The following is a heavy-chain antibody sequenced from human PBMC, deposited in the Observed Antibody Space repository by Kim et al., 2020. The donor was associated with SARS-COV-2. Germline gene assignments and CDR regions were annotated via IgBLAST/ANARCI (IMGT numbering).Heavy chain of an antibody. Sequence: GGSLRLSCAASGFTFSNYWMSWVRQAPVKGLEWVANIKRDGSEKYYVDSVRGRFTISRDNAQNSLFLQMNSLRVEDTAVYYCTSWGGGNYWGPGTLVTVS. V-gene: IGHV3-7*01. CDR1: GFTFSNYW. CDR2: IKRDGSEK. D-gene: IGHD2-15*01. J-gene: IGHJ4*02. CDR3: TSWGGGNY.